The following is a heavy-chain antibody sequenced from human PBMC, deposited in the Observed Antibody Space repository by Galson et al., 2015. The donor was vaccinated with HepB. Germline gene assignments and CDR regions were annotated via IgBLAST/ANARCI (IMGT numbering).Heavy chain of an antibody. CDR3: TKSVALARGMDV. D-gene: IGHD6-19*01. CDR2: THYRSKWAY. CDR1: GDSVPNNNAA. Sequence: CAIYGDSVPNNNAAWNWIRQSPSRGLEWLGSTHYRSKWAYDYAASVKSRIIIDPDTSKNQFTLQLVSVTPEDAAVYYCTKSVALARGMDVWGQGTTVTVAS. V-gene: IGHV6-1*01. J-gene: IGHJ6*02.